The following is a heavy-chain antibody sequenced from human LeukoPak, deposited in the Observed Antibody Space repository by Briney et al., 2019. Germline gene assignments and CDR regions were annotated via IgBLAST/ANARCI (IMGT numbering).Heavy chain of an antibody. D-gene: IGHD6-6*01. CDR2: IIHSGST. J-gene: IGHJ4*02. CDR3: AGYSGSPRYFDY. Sequence: SETLSLTCAVYGGSFSGYYWSWLRQTPGKGLEWIGEIIHSGSTNYSPSLKSRVTISLDTAKSQFSLRLTSVTAADTAVYYCAGYSGSPRYFDYWGQGTLVTVSS. V-gene: IGHV4-34*12. CDR1: GGSFSGYY.